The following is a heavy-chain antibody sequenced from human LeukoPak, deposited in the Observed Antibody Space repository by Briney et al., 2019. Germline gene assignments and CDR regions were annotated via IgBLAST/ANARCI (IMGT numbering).Heavy chain of an antibody. Sequence: YPGGSLRLSCAASGFTFSSYAMSWVRQAPGKGLEWVSAISGSGGSTYYADSVKGRFTISRDNSKNTLYLQMNSLRAEDTAVYYCAKDGPPYSSSWYSDYYYYGMDVWGQGTTVTVSS. V-gene: IGHV3-23*01. CDR3: AKDGPPYSSSWYSDYYYYGMDV. CDR2: ISGSGGST. D-gene: IGHD6-13*01. CDR1: GFTFSSYA. J-gene: IGHJ6*02.